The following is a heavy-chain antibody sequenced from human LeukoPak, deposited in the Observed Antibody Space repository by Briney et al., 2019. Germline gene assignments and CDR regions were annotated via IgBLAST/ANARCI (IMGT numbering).Heavy chain of an antibody. V-gene: IGHV3-23*01. CDR3: AKDLATYYYDSSGYSFDY. CDR1: GFIFSSYV. Sequence: GGSLSLSCAASGFIFSSYVMNWVRQAPGKGLEWVSGISGSGSTTYYADSVKGRFTISRDNSKNTLYLQMNSLRAEDTAVYYCAKDLATYYYDSSGYSFDYWGQGTLVTVSS. D-gene: IGHD3-22*01. CDR2: ISGSGSTT. J-gene: IGHJ4*02.